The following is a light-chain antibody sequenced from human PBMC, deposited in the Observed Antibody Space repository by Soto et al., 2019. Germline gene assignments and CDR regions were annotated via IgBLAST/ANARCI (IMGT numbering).Light chain of an antibody. Sequence: DIQMTQSPSSLSASVGDRVTITCRASQSISSYLNWYQQKPGKAPKLLIYAASSLQSGLPSRFSGSGSGTDFTLTISSLQPEDFATYYCQQSYSTPRTFGQVTTLEIK. J-gene: IGKJ2*01. CDR2: AAS. V-gene: IGKV1-39*01. CDR3: QQSYSTPRT. CDR1: QSISSY.